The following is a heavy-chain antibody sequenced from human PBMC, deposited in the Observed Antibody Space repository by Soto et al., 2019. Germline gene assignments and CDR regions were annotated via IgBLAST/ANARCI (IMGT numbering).Heavy chain of an antibody. CDR2: ISGSGGST. D-gene: IGHD6-13*01. V-gene: IGHV3-23*01. CDR3: AKDWGIAAAGAMTPLDY. CDR1: GFTFSSYA. Sequence: EVQLLESGGGLVQPGGSLRLSCADSGFTFSSYAMSWVRQAPGKGQEWVSAISGSGGSTYYADSVKGRFTISRDNSKNTLYLQMNSLRAEDTAVYYCAKDWGIAAAGAMTPLDYWGQGTLVTVSS. J-gene: IGHJ4*02.